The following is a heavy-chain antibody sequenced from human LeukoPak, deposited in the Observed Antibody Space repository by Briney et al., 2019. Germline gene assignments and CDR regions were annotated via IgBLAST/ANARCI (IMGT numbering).Heavy chain of an antibody. CDR2: ISWNSGSI. Sequence: GGSLRLSCAASGFTFDGYAMNWVRQAPGKGLEWVSGISWNSGSIGYADSVKGRFTISRDNAKSSLYLERNSLRAEDTAVDYCAKDMDHSTGFYYFDYWGQGTLVTVSS. J-gene: IGHJ4*02. D-gene: IGHD3-22*01. V-gene: IGHV3-9*01. CDR1: GFTFDGYA. CDR3: AKDMDHSTGFYYFDY.